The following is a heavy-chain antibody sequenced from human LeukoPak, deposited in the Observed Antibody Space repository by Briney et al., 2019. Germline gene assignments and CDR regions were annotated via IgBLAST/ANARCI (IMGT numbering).Heavy chain of an antibody. V-gene: IGHV3-48*03. Sequence: GGSLRLSCAASGFPFTNYEMTWVRLAPGKGLEWVSYISSSGTTIYYADSVKARFTISRDNAKNSLYLQMNSLRAEDTAVYYCARDNYDSSTPYYFDYWGQGTLVTVAS. CDR3: ARDNYDSSTPYYFDY. CDR1: GFPFTNYE. J-gene: IGHJ4*02. D-gene: IGHD3-22*01. CDR2: ISSSGTTI.